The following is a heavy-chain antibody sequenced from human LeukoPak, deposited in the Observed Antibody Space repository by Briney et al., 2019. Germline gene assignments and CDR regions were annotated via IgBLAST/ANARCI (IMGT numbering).Heavy chain of an antibody. Sequence: PLASVKVSCKASGYTFTSYDINWVRQATGQGLEWMGWMNPNSGNTGYAQKFQGRVTITRNTSVSTAYMELSSLRSEDTAVYYCARGAIQQYYYDSSGYYFDYWGQGTLVTVSS. CDR3: ARGAIQQYYYDSSGYYFDY. V-gene: IGHV1-8*03. D-gene: IGHD3-22*01. CDR1: GYTFTSYD. CDR2: MNPNSGNT. J-gene: IGHJ4*02.